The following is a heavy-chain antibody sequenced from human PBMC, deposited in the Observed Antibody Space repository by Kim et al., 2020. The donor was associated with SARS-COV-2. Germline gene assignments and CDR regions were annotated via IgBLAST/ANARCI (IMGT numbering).Heavy chain of an antibody. D-gene: IGHD3-3*01. CDR3: ARGPIGVPRGFDP. CDR1: GGSFSGYY. V-gene: IGHV4-34*01. J-gene: IGHJ5*02. Sequence: SETLSLTCAVYGGSFSGYYWSWIRQPPGKGLEWIGEINHSGSTNYNPSLKSRVTISVDTSKNQFSLKLSSVTAADMAVYFCARGPIGVPRGFDPWGQGTL. CDR2: INHSGST.